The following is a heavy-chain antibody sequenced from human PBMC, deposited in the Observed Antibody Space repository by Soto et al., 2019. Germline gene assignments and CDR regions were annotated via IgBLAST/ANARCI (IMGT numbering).Heavy chain of an antibody. V-gene: IGHV1-69*06. D-gene: IGHD2-15*01. CDR2: IIPIFGTA. J-gene: IGHJ4*02. CDR1: GGTFSSYA. CDR3: ARDRVDSSTSFVY. Sequence: ASVKVSCKASGGTFSSYAISWVRQAPGQGLEWMGGIIPIFGTANYAQKFQGRVTITADKSTSTAYMELSSLRSEDTAVYYCARDRVDSSTSFVYWGQGTLVTVSS.